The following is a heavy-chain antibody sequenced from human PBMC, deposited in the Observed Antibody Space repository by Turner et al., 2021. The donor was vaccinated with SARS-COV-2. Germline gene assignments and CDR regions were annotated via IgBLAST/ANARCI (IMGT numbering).Heavy chain of an antibody. D-gene: IGHD2-15*01. CDR2: INPKDGGT. J-gene: IGHJ2*01. CDR3: AKLSTS. CDR1: GYTFSDFY. Sequence: QVHLVQSEPEAKKPGASVKISCKSSGYTFSDFYIHWVRQPPGQGLESMGWINPKDGGTSYAEKYRGRLTMTSDTSSSTVYMELSSLRSDDTAIYYCAKLSTSWGRGTRVTVSA. V-gene: IGHV1-2*02.